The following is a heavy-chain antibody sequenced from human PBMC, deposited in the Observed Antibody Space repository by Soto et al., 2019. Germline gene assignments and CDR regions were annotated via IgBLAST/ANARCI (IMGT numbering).Heavy chain of an antibody. CDR2: IYHSGST. Sequence: QLQLQESGSGLVKPSQTLSLTCAVSGGSISSDNCSWSWIRQPPGKGLEWIGYIYHSGSTDYNPSLKRRASISVDKSRNQFSQKLSSVSAADTAVYFCARVPVTIGYGMDVWGQGTTVTVSS. D-gene: IGHD4-17*01. CDR1: GGSISSDNCS. J-gene: IGHJ6*02. CDR3: ARVPVTIGYGMDV. V-gene: IGHV4-30-2*01.